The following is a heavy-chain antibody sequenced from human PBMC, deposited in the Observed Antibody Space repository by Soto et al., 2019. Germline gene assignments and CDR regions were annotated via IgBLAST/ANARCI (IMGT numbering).Heavy chain of an antibody. CDR1: GFKFIDYY. V-gene: IGHV1-69-2*01. J-gene: IGHJ6*02. CDR3: ATTTAVIVAQGPMDG. CDR2: VDPEDGET. Sequence: EVQLVQSGAEVKEPGATVKISCKVSGFKFIDYYLYWVQQAPGKALEWMGRVDPEDGETVYSEKFPGRLTITADTSRDIAHMELNGLRSEDTAVYFCATTTAVIVAQGPMDGWGQGTTVIVSS. D-gene: IGHD2-21*01.